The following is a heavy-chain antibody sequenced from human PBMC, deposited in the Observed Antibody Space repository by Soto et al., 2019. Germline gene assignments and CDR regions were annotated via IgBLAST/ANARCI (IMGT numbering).Heavy chain of an antibody. V-gene: IGHV1-46*01. CDR2: VNPSGGSA. CDR3: AREENCRGGTCYSEYFHH. D-gene: IGHD2-15*01. Sequence: QVQLVQSGAEVKKPGASVKVSCKTSGYIFTAYSMHWVRQAPGQGLEWMGVVNPSGGSAHYAQSFEGRDTLTRDTSTSTFYIELSSLRSEDTAVYYCAREENCRGGTCYSEYFHHWGQGTLVTDSS. CDR1: GYIFTAYS. J-gene: IGHJ1*01.